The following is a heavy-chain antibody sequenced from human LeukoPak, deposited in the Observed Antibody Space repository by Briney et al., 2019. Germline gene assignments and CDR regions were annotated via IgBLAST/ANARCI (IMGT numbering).Heavy chain of an antibody. J-gene: IGHJ4*02. CDR3: TTAPGSGSYGDY. CDR1: GFTVSSNY. Sequence: GGSLRLSCAASGFTVSSNYMNWVRQAPGKGLEWVGRIKSKTDGGTTDYAAPVKGRFTISRDDSKNTLYLQMNSLKTEDTAVYYCTTAPGSGSYGDYWGQGTLVTVSS. CDR2: IKSKTDGGTT. D-gene: IGHD1-26*01. V-gene: IGHV3-15*07.